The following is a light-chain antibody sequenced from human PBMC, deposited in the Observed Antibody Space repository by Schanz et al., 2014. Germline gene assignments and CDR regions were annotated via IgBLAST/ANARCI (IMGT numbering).Light chain of an antibody. CDR2: GAS. J-gene: IGKJ4*01. V-gene: IGKV3-15*01. CDR3: QQYSKSPLT. Sequence: EIVMTQSPATLSVSPGERATLSCRASESISDNLAWYQHKPGQAPRLLIYGASTRATGIPARFSGGGSGTEFTLTISRLEPEDFAVYYCQQYSKSPLTFGGGTKVEI. CDR1: ESISDN.